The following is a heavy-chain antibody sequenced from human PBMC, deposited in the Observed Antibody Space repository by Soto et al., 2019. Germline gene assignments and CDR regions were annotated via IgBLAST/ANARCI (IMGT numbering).Heavy chain of an antibody. CDR1: GYTFTSYA. Sequence: GASVKVSCKASGYTFTSYAMHWVRQAPGQRLEWMGWINAGNGNTKYSQKFQGRVTITRDTSASTAYMELSSLRSEDTAVYYCARERITGTYSAWFDPWGQGPLVTVSS. D-gene: IGHD1-7*01. V-gene: IGHV1-3*01. CDR3: ARERITGTYSAWFDP. CDR2: INAGNGNT. J-gene: IGHJ5*02.